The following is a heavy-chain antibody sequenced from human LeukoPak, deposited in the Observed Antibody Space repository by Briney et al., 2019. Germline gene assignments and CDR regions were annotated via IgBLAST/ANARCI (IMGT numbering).Heavy chain of an antibody. Sequence: GGSLRLSCAASGFTFSDYYMIWIRPAPGKGLEGVSYISSSGSTIYYADSVKGRFTISSDNAKNSLYLQMNSLRAEDTAVYYCARAYGSGSYHPYYYYMDVWGKGTTVTISS. CDR1: GFTFSDYY. CDR2: ISSSGSTI. CDR3: ARAYGSGSYHPYYYYMDV. J-gene: IGHJ6*03. D-gene: IGHD3-10*01. V-gene: IGHV3-11*01.